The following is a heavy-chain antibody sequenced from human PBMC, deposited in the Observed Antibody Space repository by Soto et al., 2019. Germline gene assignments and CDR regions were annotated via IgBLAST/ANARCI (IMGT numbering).Heavy chain of an antibody. CDR3: ARHGECSRISCLVFHVMGG. CDR2: IYYSGTT. V-gene: IGHV4-59*08. D-gene: IGHD2-2*01. CDR1: GGSIRSHY. Sequence: SETLSLTCTVSGGSIRSHYWSWIRQPPGKGLEWIGYIYYSGTTNYNPSLKGRVILSVDTSKNQFSLKLNTVTAADTAVYYCARHGECSRISCLVFHVMGGWGKGATVTVSS. J-gene: IGHJ6*03.